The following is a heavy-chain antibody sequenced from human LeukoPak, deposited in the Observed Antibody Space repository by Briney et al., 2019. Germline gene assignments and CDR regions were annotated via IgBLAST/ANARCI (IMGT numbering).Heavy chain of an antibody. CDR2: IIPIFGTA. CDR1: GGTFSSYA. CDR3: ARSELVVTAILQ. D-gene: IGHD2-21*02. V-gene: IGHV1-69*05. J-gene: IGHJ4*02. Sequence: SVKVSCKASGGTFSSYAISWVRQASGQGLEWMGGIIPIFGTANYAQKFQGRVTITTDESTSTAYMELSSLRSEDTAVYYCARSELVVTAILQWGQGTLVTVSS.